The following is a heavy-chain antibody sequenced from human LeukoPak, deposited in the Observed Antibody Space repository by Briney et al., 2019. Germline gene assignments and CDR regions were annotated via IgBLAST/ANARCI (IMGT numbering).Heavy chain of an antibody. D-gene: IGHD6-19*01. CDR2: ISSSSSYI. CDR1: GFTFSDYY. Sequence: GGSLRLSCAASGFTFSDYYMNWVRQAPGKGLEWVSSISSSSSYIYYADSVKGRFTISRDNAKNSLYLQMNSLRAEDTAVYYCARWTVAGTRNAFDIWGQGTMVTVSS. V-gene: IGHV3-21*01. CDR3: ARWTVAGTRNAFDI. J-gene: IGHJ3*02.